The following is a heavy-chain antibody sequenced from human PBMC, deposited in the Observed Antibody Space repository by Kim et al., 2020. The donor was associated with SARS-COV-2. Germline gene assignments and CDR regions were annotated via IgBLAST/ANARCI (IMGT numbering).Heavy chain of an antibody. CDR2: ISYDGSNK. V-gene: IGHV3-30*04. J-gene: IGHJ6*02. CDR1: GFTFSSYA. D-gene: IGHD6-13*01. CDR3: ARDSLISIAAARNYYYYYYGMDV. Sequence: GGSLRLSCAASGFTFSSYAMHWVRQAPGKGLEWVAVISYDGSNKYYADSVKGRFTISRDNSKNTLYLQMNSLRAEDTAVYYCARDSLISIAAARNYYYYYYGMDVWGQGTTVTVSS.